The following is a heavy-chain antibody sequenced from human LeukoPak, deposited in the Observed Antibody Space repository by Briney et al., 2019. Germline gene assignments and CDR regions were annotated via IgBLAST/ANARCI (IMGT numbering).Heavy chain of an antibody. CDR3: AKADEGAAGTIGPVGY. CDR1: GFTFSSSA. Sequence: GGSLRLSCAVSGFTFSSSAMGWVRQAPGKGLEWVSSIFGSGGGTYYADSVKGRFTISRDNSKNTMYLQMNSLRAEDTAVYYCAKADEGAAGTIGPVGYWGQGTLVTVSS. CDR2: IFGSGGGT. J-gene: IGHJ4*02. V-gene: IGHV3-23*01. D-gene: IGHD6-13*01.